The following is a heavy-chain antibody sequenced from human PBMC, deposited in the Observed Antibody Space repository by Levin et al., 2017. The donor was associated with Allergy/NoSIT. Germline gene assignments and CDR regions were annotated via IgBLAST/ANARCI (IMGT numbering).Heavy chain of an antibody. J-gene: IGHJ4*02. CDR2: INGDGTST. CDR1: GFTFSSYA. Sequence: GGSLRLSCAASGFTFSSYAMHWVRQAPGKGLVWVSRINGDGTSTSYADSVKGRFTISRDNAKNTLFLQMNTLRAEDTAVYYCARASVTKGYDYWGQGTLVTVSS. V-gene: IGHV3-74*01. D-gene: IGHD4-17*01. CDR3: ARASVTKGYDY.